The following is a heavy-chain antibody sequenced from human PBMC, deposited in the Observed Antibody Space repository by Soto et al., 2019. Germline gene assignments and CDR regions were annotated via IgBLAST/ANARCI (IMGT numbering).Heavy chain of an antibody. CDR3: AHLVVAGLTDYFDY. Sequence: QITLKESGPTLVKPTQTLTLTCTFSGFSLSTSAVGVGWIRQPPGKALEWLAFIYWDDDKRYSPSLKSSLTITQHTSKNPVVLAMTNMDPVDTATYYCAHLVVAGLTDYFDYWGQGTLVTVSS. CDR1: GFSLSTSAVG. J-gene: IGHJ4*02. V-gene: IGHV2-5*02. CDR2: IYWDDDK. D-gene: IGHD2-15*01.